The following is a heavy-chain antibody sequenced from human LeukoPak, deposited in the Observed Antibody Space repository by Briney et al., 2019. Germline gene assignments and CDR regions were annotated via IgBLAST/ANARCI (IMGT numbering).Heavy chain of an antibody. J-gene: IGHJ4*02. Sequence: GGSLRLSCAASGFTFSSSEMNWVRQAPGKGLEWISYISGSGSTIYYADSVKGRFTISRDNAKNSLYLQMNSLRAEDTAVYYCARDTSGWYKRFDYWGQGTLVTVSS. D-gene: IGHD6-19*01. CDR3: ARDTSGWYKRFDY. V-gene: IGHV3-48*03. CDR1: GFTFSSSE. CDR2: ISGSGSTI.